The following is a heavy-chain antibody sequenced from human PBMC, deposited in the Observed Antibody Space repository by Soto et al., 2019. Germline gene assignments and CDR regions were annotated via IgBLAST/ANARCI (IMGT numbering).Heavy chain of an antibody. CDR1: GGSFSGFS. J-gene: IGHJ6*02. CDR2: INHSGTS. CDR3: ASVAETGAPLRGPYYYYGMDV. V-gene: IGHV4-34*01. Sequence: SETLSLTCAVYGGSFSGFSWNWIRQPPGKGLEWIGEINHSGTSNYNPSLKSRVTILPDTSKNHFSLKLTSVTAADTAVYYCASVAETGAPLRGPYYYYGMDVWGQGTTATVSS. D-gene: IGHD1-1*01.